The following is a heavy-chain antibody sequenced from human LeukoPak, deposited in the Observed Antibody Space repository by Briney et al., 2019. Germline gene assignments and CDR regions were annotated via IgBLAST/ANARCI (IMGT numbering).Heavy chain of an antibody. CDR1: GGSIRSGDYY. V-gene: IGHV4-30-4*01. J-gene: IGHJ6*02. CDR3: ARDLSPYGSGKKAGYYYYYYGMDV. Sequence: SQTLSLTCTVSGGSIRSGDYYWSWIRQPPGKGLEWIGYIYYSGCTYYDPSLKSRVTISVDTSKNQFSLKLSSVTAADTAVYYCARDLSPYGSGKKAGYYYYYYGMDVWGQGTTVTVSS. D-gene: IGHD3-10*01. CDR2: IYYSGCT.